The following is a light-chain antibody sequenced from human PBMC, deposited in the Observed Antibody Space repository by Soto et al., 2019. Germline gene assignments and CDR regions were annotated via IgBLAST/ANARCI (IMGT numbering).Light chain of an antibody. CDR3: QQSYSTLKT. CDR2: AAS. Sequence: DIQMTQSPSSLSASVGDRFTITCRASQSISIYLNWYQQKPGKAPKLLIYAASSLQSGVPSRFSGSGSGTDFTLTISSLQPEDFATYYCQQSYSTLKTFGQGTKVDIK. V-gene: IGKV1-39*01. J-gene: IGKJ1*01. CDR1: QSISIY.